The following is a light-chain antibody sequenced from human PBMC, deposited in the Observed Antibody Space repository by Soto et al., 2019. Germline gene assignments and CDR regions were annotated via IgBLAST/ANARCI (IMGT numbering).Light chain of an antibody. V-gene: IGLV1-44*01. J-gene: IGLJ1*01. Sequence: QTVPTSPLPPHRTPDQRVTITDTPSSSNIGSNAVNWYQQLPGTAPKLLIYSNNQRPSGVPDRFSGSKSGTSASLAISGLQSEDEADDYCAACDDSLNGFYVFGTGTKVTVL. CDR1: SSNIGSNA. CDR3: AACDDSLNGFYV. CDR2: SNN.